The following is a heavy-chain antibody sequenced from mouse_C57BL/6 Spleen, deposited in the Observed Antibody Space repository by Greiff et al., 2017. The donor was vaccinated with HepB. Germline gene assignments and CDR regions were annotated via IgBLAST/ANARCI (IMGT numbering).Heavy chain of an antibody. CDR2: IDPSDSYT. V-gene: IGHV1-69*01. Sequence: QVQLQQPGAELVMPGASVKLSCKASGYTFTSYWMHWVKQRPGQGLEWIGEIDPSDSYTNYNQKFKGKSTLTVDKYSSTAYMQLSSLTSEDSAVYYCARSLLRSYFDYWGQGTTLTVSS. J-gene: IGHJ2*01. D-gene: IGHD1-2*01. CDR3: ARSLLRSYFDY. CDR1: GYTFTSYW.